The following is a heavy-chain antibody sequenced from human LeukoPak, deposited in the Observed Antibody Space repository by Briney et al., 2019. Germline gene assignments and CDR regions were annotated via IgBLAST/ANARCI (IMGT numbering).Heavy chain of an antibody. Sequence: PSETLSLTCTVSGGSISSYYWSWIRQPPGNGLEWIGYIYYSGSTNYNPSLKSRVTISVDTSKNQFSLKMSSVTAADTAVYYCARAPGYCTNGVCYSRYYYGMDVWGQGTTVTVSS. CDR1: GGSISSYY. CDR2: IYYSGST. V-gene: IGHV4-59*01. J-gene: IGHJ6*02. D-gene: IGHD2-8*01. CDR3: ARAPGYCTNGVCYSRYYYGMDV.